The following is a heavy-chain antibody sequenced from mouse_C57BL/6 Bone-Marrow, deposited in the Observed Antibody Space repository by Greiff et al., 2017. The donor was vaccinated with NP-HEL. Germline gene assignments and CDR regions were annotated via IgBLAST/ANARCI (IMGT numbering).Heavy chain of an antibody. CDR2: IYWDEDK. J-gene: IGHJ1*03. CDR1: GFSLSTSGMG. D-gene: IGHD1-1*01. CDR3: AGDYHEFYWYFDV. Sequence: QVTLKESGPGILQSSQTLSLTCSFSGFSLSTSGMGVSWIRQPSGKGLEWLAHIYWDEDKRYNPSLKSRLTISKDTSRNQVFLKITSVDTADTATYYCAGDYHEFYWYFDVWGTGTTVTVSS. V-gene: IGHV8-12*01.